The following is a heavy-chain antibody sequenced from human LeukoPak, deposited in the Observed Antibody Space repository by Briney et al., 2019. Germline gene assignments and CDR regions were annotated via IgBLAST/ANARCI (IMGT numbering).Heavy chain of an antibody. D-gene: IGHD3-3*01. CDR1: GFTFSNYW. Sequence: GGSLRPSCATSGFTFSNYWMHWVRQTPGEGLVWVANIKTDGTTIHYADFVKGRFTISRDNSKNTLYLQMNSLRAEDTAVYYCAKDPLRRGEGQRTILSWFDPWGQGTLVTVSS. CDR3: AKDPLRRGEGQRTILSWFDP. CDR2: IKTDGTTI. J-gene: IGHJ5*02. V-gene: IGHV3-74*01.